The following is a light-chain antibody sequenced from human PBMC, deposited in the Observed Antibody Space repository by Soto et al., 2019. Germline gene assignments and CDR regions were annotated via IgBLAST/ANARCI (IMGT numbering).Light chain of an antibody. CDR3: AAWDDSLNGPNYV. CDR1: SSNIGSNT. CDR2: SNN. Sequence: QSVLTQPPSASGTPGQRVTISCSGSSSNIGSNTVNWYQQLPGTAPKLLIYSNNQRPSVVPDRFSGSKSGTSASLAISGLQSEDEADYYCAAWDDSLNGPNYVFGTGTKVTVL. V-gene: IGLV1-44*01. J-gene: IGLJ1*01.